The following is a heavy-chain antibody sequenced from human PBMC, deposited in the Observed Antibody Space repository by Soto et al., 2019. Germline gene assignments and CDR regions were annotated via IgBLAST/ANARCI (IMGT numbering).Heavy chain of an antibody. CDR1: GGSISSYY. J-gene: IGHJ6*02. D-gene: IGHD2-2*01. V-gene: IGHV4-59*01. Sequence: SETLSLTCTVSGGSISSYYWSWIRQPPGKGLEWIGYIYYSGSTNYNPSLKSRVTISVDTSKNQFSLKLSSVTAADTAVYYCARVVGCSSTSCYPDYYYYGMDVWGQGTTVTVS. CDR3: ARVVGCSSTSCYPDYYYYGMDV. CDR2: IYYSGST.